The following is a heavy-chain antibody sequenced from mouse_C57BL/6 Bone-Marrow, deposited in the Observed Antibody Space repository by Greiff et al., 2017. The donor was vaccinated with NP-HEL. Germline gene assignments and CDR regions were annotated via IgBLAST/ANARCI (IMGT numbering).Heavy chain of an antibody. CDR3: ARKGSSFAY. CDR1: GYTFTGYW. J-gene: IGHJ3*01. CDR2: ILPGGGST. Sequence: VQLQQSGAELMKPGASVKLSCKATGYTFTGYWIEWVKQRPGHGLEWIGEILPGGGSTNYNEKFKGKATFTADTSSNTAYMQLSRLTTADSAIYYCARKGSSFAYWGQGTTVTVSA. V-gene: IGHV1-9*01.